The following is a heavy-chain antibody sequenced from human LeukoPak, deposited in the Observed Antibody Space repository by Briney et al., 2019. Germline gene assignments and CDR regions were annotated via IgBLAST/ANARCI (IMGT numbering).Heavy chain of an antibody. D-gene: IGHD1-26*01. CDR1: GLTFSDYY. Sequence: PGGSLRLSCAASGLTFSDYYMSWIRQAPGKGLEWVSYISSSGSTIYYADSVKGRFTISRDNANNSLYLQMNSLRAEDTAVYYCARGWELLRAAFDIWGQGTMVTVSS. V-gene: IGHV3-11*01. CDR2: ISSSGSTI. CDR3: ARGWELLRAAFDI. J-gene: IGHJ3*02.